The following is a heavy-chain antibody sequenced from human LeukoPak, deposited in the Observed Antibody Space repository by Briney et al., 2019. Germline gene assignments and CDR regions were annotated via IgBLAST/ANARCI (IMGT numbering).Heavy chain of an antibody. CDR2: ISGSSNYI. D-gene: IGHD1-26*01. Sequence: PGGSLRLSCAASGFTLSSYSMNWVRQAPGKGLEWVSAISGSSNYIYYADSVKGRFTISRDNAKNSLYLQMNSLRAEDTAVYYCAKDRLTLTIKYSGSYPLDYWGQGTLVTVSS. V-gene: IGHV3-21*04. CDR3: AKDRLTLTIKYSGSYPLDY. J-gene: IGHJ4*02. CDR1: GFTLSSYS.